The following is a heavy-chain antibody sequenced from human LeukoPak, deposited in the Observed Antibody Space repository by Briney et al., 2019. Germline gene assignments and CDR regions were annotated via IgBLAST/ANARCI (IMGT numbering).Heavy chain of an antibody. CDR2: IYSGGST. J-gene: IGHJ4*02. D-gene: IGHD6-19*01. Sequence: GGSLRLSCAASGFTVSSNYMSWVRQAPGKGLEWVSGIYSGGSTYYADSVKGRFTITRDNSKNTLYLQMNSLRAEDTAVYYCARAYSSGEGVDYWGQGTLVTVSS. CDR1: GFTVSSNY. CDR3: ARAYSSGEGVDY. V-gene: IGHV3-53*01.